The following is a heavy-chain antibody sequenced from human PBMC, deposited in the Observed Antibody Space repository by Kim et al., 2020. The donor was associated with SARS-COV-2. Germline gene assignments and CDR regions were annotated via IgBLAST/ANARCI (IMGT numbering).Heavy chain of an antibody. Sequence: ISERCVKTHYADAVKGRFTIARDNSNSTLFLQMNSLRAEDTAVYYCEASDYWGQGSLVTVSS. CDR3: EASDY. CDR2: ISERCVKT. J-gene: IGHJ4*02. V-gene: IGHV3-23*01.